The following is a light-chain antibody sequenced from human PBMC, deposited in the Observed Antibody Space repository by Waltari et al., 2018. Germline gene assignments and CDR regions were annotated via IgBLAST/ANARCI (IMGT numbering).Light chain of an antibody. Sequence: QSALTHPASVSGSPGQSLTISCSGTCSDICTYHSTSLYQQHPGRAPKLMIYDVSDRPSGLSDRFSGSKSGNTASLSISGLQAEDEADYYCSSYTSSGTLVFGGGTKLTVL. J-gene: IGLJ2*01. V-gene: IGLV2-14*03. CDR1: CSDICTYHS. CDR3: SSYTSSGTLV. CDR2: DVS.